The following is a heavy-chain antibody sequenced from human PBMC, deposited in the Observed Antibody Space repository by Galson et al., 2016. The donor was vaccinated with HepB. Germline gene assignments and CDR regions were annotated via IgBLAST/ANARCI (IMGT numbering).Heavy chain of an antibody. CDR1: GDSVSSNSGV. D-gene: IGHD1-1*01. CDR2: TYSRSKWYN. J-gene: IGHJ4*02. CDR3: ARDSPGNSFFDH. Sequence: CAISGDSVSSNSGVWNWIRQSPSRGLEWLGRTYSRSKWYNHYAESVKSRITLNPDTSKNQFSLHLDSVTPEDTAVYYCARDSPGNSFFDHWGQGILVTVSS. V-gene: IGHV6-1*01.